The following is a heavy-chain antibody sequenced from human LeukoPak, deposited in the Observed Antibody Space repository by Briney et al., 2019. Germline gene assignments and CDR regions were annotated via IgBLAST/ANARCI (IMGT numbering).Heavy chain of an antibody. CDR1: GGSISSHY. CDR3: ARRSDSGSDDGEDYFDN. J-gene: IGHJ4*02. V-gene: IGHV4-59*11. Sequence: SETLSLTCTVSGGSISSHYWSWIRQPPGKGLEWIGYIYYSGSTNYNPSLKSRVTISVDTSKNQFSLKLSSVTAADTAVYYCARRSDSGSDDGEDYFDNWGQGTLVTVSS. D-gene: IGHD1-26*01. CDR2: IYYSGST.